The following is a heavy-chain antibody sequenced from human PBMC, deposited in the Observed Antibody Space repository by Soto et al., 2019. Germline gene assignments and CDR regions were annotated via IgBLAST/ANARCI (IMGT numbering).Heavy chain of an antibody. CDR2: MNPNSGNT. CDR1: GYTFTSYD. CDR3: ASTIFGVVLDMDV. V-gene: IGHV1-8*01. Sequence: QVQLVQSGAEVKKPGASVKVSCKASGYTFTSYDINWVRQATGQGLEWMGWMNPNSGNTGYAQKFQGRDTMTRHPSVSTAYMERSSLRSEDTAVYYGASTIFGVVLDMDVWGKGTTVTVSS. J-gene: IGHJ6*03. D-gene: IGHD3-3*01.